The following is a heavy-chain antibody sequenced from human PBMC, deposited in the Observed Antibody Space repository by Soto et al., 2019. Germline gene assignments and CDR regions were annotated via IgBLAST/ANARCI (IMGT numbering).Heavy chain of an antibody. D-gene: IGHD3-16*01. CDR3: AKGGYYSLFDI. CDR1: GLPFRSYA. Sequence: GSLRLSGVASGLPFRSYAMSWVRQTPGKGLEWVSGISGSGVRTYYADSVKGRFTISRDNSNNTLSLQMHILRVEDTAVYFCAKGGYYSLFDIWGQGTMVTVSS. CDR2: ISGSGVRT. V-gene: IGHV3-23*01. J-gene: IGHJ3*02.